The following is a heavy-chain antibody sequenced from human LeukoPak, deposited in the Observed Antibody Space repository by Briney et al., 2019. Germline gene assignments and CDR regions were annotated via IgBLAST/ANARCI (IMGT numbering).Heavy chain of an antibody. J-gene: IGHJ4*02. V-gene: IGHV3-23*01. D-gene: IGHD6-13*01. Sequence: QTGGSLRLSCAASRFTFSSYAMTWVRQATGKGLEWVSSISCSGGRRYYADSVKGRFTISRDNSTNTLYLQMNRLRAEATAVYYCAKDAPRTITYSSSWYREYWGQGTLVTVSS. CDR1: RFTFSSYA. CDR3: AKDAPRTITYSSSWYREY. CDR2: ISCSGGRR.